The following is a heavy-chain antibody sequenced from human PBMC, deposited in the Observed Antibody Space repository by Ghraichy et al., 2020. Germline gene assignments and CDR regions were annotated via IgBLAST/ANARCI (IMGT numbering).Heavy chain of an antibody. CDR1: GFTFNSHA. V-gene: IGHV3-33*01. J-gene: IGHJ4*02. CDR3: ARGTPGPSGFDH. D-gene: IGHD3-10*01. Sequence: GGSLRLSCRVSGFTFNSHAMHWVRQAPGKGLQWVAVFWPDGGNRALSDSVQGRFGISRDDSKNTLFLHMNSLRVDDMGMYFCARGTPGPSGFDHWGQGTLVTVSS. CDR2: FWPDGGNR.